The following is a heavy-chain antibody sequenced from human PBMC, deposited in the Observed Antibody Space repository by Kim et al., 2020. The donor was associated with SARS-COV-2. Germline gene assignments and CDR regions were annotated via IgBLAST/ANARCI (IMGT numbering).Heavy chain of an antibody. CDR2: ISSSVITI. J-gene: IGHJ4*02. D-gene: IGHD4-17*01. V-gene: IGHV3-48*03. CDR1: GFTFSSYE. CDR3: ARSTVTYDY. Sequence: GGSLRLSCAASGFTFSSYEMNWVRQAPGKGLEWVSYISSSVITIYYADSVKGRFTIPRDNAQNSLYLQLNSLRAEDTAVYYCARSTVTYDYWGRGTLVTV.